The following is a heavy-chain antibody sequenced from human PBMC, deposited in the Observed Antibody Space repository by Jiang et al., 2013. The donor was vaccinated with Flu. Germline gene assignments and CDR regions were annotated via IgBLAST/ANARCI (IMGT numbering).Heavy chain of an antibody. D-gene: IGHD3-3*01. V-gene: IGHV4-34*01. CDR3: ARHMTIFGVVIRRKAFDI. Sequence: LLKPSETLSLTCAVYGGSFSGYYWSWIRQPPGKGLEWIGEINHSGSTNYNPSLKSRVTISVDTSKNQFSLKLSSVTAADTAVYYCARHMTIFGVVIRRKAFDIWGQGTMVTVSS. J-gene: IGHJ3*02. CDR1: GGSFSGYY. CDR2: INHSGST.